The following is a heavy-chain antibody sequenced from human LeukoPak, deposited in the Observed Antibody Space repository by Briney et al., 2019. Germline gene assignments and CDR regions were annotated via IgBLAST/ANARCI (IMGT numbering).Heavy chain of an antibody. CDR1: GFRISGHA. D-gene: IGHD4-23*01. Sequence: GGSLRLSCVASGFRISGHAMSWVRQAPAKGLEWVSITLAGFVEIHYADSVRGRFTISRDDSTYTLFLEMNNLRADDTGTYYCVKDFCRGGNCPFPFFDYWGQGTLVTVSS. V-gene: IGHV3-23*01. CDR2: TLAGFVEI. J-gene: IGHJ4*02. CDR3: VKDFCRGGNCPFPFFDY.